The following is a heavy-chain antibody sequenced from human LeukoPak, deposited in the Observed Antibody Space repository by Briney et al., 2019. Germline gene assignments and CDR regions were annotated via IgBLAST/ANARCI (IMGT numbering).Heavy chain of an antibody. Sequence: GGSLRLSCSASGFTFSSYTMHWVRQAPGKGLEYVSGVRTHGGSTYYADSVKGRFTISRDNSNDTLYLKMSSLRAEDTAVYYCARCTASCYANAFDVWGQGTLLTVSS. D-gene: IGHD2-2*01. CDR1: GFTFSSYT. J-gene: IGHJ3*01. CDR2: VRTHGGST. V-gene: IGHV3-64D*06. CDR3: ARCTASCYANAFDV.